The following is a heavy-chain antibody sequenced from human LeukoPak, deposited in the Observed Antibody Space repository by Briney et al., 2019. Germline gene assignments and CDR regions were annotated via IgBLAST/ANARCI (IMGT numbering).Heavy chain of an antibody. Sequence: GGSLRLSCAASGFTFSSYGMHWVRQAPGKGLEWVAVIWYDGSNKYYADSVKGRFTISRDNSKNTLYLQMNSLRAEDTAVYYCATLVVVPAAMPDRWFDPWGQGTLVTVSS. CDR3: ATLVVVPAAMPDRWFDP. CDR2: IWYDGSNK. CDR1: GFTFSSYG. D-gene: IGHD2-2*01. V-gene: IGHV3-30*02. J-gene: IGHJ5*02.